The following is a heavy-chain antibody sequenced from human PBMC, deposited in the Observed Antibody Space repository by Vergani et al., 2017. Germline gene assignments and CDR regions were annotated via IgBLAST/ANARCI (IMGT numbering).Heavy chain of an antibody. CDR3: ARGRLVRGPAAIGYYYYYMDV. CDR1: GYTFTSYY. D-gene: IGHD2-2*02. Sequence: QVQLVQSGAEVKKPGASVKVSCKASGYTFTSYYMHWVRQAPGQGLEWMGIINPSGGSTSYAQKFQGRVTMTRDTSTSTVYMELSSLRSEDTAVYYCARGRLVRGPAAIGYYYYYMDVWGKGTTVTVSS. CDR2: INPSGGST. V-gene: IGHV1-46*01. J-gene: IGHJ6*03.